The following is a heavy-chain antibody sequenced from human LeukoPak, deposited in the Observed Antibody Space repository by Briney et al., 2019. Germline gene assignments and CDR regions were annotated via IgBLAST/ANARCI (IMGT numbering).Heavy chain of an antibody. D-gene: IGHD4-17*01. CDR3: ARATTTRTRFDY. CDR2: IYSGGSR. J-gene: IGHJ4*02. Sequence: GSLRLSCAASGFTVSSNYMSWVRQAPGKGLEWVLVIYSGGSRYYADSVEGRFTISRDNSKNTLYLQMNSLRDEDTAVYFCARATTTRTRFDYWGQGTLVTVSS. V-gene: IGHV3-53*01. CDR1: GFTVSSNY.